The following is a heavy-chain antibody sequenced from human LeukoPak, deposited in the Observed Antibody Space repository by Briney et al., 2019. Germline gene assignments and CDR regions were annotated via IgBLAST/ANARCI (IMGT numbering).Heavy chain of an antibody. CDR1: GDNVSSNSAA. Sequence: SQTLSLTCALSGDNVSSNSAAWSWIRQSPPRGLEWLGRTYYRSKWYNDYAVSVKSRITINPDTSKNQFSLQLNSVTPEDTAVYYCASGSSSWDLSYNWFDPCGQGTLVTVSS. CDR2: TYYRSKWYN. V-gene: IGHV6-1*01. J-gene: IGHJ5*02. D-gene: IGHD6-13*01. CDR3: ASGSSSWDLSYNWFDP.